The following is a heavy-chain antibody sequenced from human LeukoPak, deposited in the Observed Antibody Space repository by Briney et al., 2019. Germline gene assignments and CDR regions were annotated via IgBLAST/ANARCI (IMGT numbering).Heavy chain of an antibody. CDR2: LNLGGSDK. D-gene: IGHD6-19*01. J-gene: IGHJ2*01. CDR1: GFTFSESW. Sequence: GGSLRLSCVVSGFTFSESWMSWVRQAPGKGLGWVASLNLGGSDKYYVDSVKGRFTISRDNAKNSLYLQMDSLRVEDTAVYYCAKGSREYSSGRSYWYFDLWGRGTLVTVSS. V-gene: IGHV3-7*03. CDR3: AKGSREYSSGRSYWYFDL.